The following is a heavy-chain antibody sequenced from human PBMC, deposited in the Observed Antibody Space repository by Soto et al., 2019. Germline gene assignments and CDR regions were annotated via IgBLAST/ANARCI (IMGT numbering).Heavy chain of an antibody. V-gene: IGHV3-11*01. J-gene: IGHJ5*02. CDR1: GFTFSDYY. CDR2: ISRDGNAI. CDR3: ARGAEMSPLTTWLDP. Sequence: VQLVESGGGLVKPGGSLRLSCAASGFTFSDYYMTWIRQAPGKGLEWLAYISRDGNAIFYADSVNGRFTISRDNAKNSLFLQMDDLRAEDTGMFFCARGAEMSPLTTWLDPWGQGTLVIVSS. D-gene: IGHD1-1*01.